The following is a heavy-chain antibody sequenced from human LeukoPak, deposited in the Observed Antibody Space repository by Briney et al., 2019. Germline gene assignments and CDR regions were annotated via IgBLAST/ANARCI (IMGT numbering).Heavy chain of an antibody. CDR2: INHSGST. V-gene: IGHV4-31*03. CDR3: ARGTLVSRYSYGPTFIKAPPGTEKNYYYYGMDV. J-gene: IGHJ6*02. D-gene: IGHD5-18*01. Sequence: PSQTLSLTCTVSGGSISSGGYYWSWIRQHPGKGLEWIGEINHSGSTNYNPSLKSRVTISVDTSKNQFSLKLSSVTAADTAVYYCARGTLVSRYSYGPTFIKAPPGTEKNYYYYGMDVWGQGTTVTVSS. CDR1: GGSISSGGYY.